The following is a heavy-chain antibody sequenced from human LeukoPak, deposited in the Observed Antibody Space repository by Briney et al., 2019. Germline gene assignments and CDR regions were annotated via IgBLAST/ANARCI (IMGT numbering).Heavy chain of an antibody. CDR2: ITAGGAGT. V-gene: IGHV3-23*01. J-gene: IGHJ4*02. Sequence: GGSLRLSCAASGFTFSSYAMSWVRQAPGKGLEWVSAITAGGAGTYYADSEKGRFTISRDNSKNTLYLQMNSLRAEDTAVYYCANSKLVAVAAFDYWGQGTLVTVSS. D-gene: IGHD6-19*01. CDR1: GFTFSSYA. CDR3: ANSKLVAVAAFDY.